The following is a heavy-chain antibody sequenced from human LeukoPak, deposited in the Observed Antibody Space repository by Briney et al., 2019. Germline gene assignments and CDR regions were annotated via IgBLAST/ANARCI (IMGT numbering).Heavy chain of an antibody. D-gene: IGHD3-9*01. CDR3: ARDPYDILTGYYDP. Sequence: ASVKVSCKASGYTLTSYGISWVRQAPGQGLEWMGWISAYNGNTNYAQKLQGRVTMTTDTSTGTAYMELRSLRSDDTAVYYCARDPYDILTGYYDPWGQGTLVTVSS. J-gene: IGHJ5*02. V-gene: IGHV1-18*01. CDR1: GYTLTSYG. CDR2: ISAYNGNT.